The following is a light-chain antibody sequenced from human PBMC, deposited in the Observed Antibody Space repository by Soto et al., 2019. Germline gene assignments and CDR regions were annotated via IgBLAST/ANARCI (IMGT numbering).Light chain of an antibody. V-gene: IGKV3-15*01. Sequence: EIVMTQSPPTLSVSPGERATLSCRASQSVSSNLVWYQQKPGQAPRLLIYGASTRATGIPARFSASGSGTEFTLTISSLQSEDFAVYFCQQYNNWPHTFGQGTKLDIK. CDR3: QQYNNWPHT. CDR1: QSVSSN. J-gene: IGKJ2*01. CDR2: GAS.